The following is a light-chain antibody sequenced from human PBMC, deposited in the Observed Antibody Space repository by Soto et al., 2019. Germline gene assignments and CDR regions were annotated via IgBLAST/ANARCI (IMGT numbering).Light chain of an antibody. J-gene: IGKJ1*01. V-gene: IGKV3D-15*01. CDR1: QSVSGN. CDR3: KQYNNWPPT. Sequence: EIVMTQSPATLSVSPGERATLSCRASQSVSGNLAWYQQKPGQAPRLLIYGASTSATGIPARFSGSGSGTEFTLTISSLQSEDFAVYYCKQYNNWPPTFGQGTKVDIK. CDR2: GAS.